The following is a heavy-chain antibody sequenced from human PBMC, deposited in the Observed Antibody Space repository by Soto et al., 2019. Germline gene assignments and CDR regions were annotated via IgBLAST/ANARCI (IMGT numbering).Heavy chain of an antibody. CDR2: IYYSGST. CDR3: ARGSGDSSDAFDI. V-gene: IGHV4-30-4*08. D-gene: IGHD3-22*01. CDR1: GGSISSSSYY. Sequence: SETLSLTCTVSGGSISSSSYYWGWIRQPPGKGLEWIGYIYYSGSTYYNPSLKSRVTISVDTSKNQFSLKLSSVTAADTAVYYCARGSGDSSDAFDIWGQGTMVT. J-gene: IGHJ3*02.